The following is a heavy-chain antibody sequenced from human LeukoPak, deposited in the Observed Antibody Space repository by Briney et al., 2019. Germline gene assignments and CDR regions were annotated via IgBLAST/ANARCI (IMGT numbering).Heavy chain of an antibody. J-gene: IGHJ3*01. D-gene: IGHD1-26*01. Sequence: PGGSLRLSCETSGFTFSILALNWVRQAPGKGLEWVSAIYADSVKGRFTISRDNSKNTLYLQMNALGAEDTATYYCAKVGLGRYIRGPTGSWGQGTMVTVSS. CDR1: GFTFSILA. CDR2: I. V-gene: IGHV3-23*01. CDR3: AKVGLGRYIRGPTGS.